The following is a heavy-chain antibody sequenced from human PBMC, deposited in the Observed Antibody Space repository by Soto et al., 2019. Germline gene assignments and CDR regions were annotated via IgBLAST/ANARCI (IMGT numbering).Heavy chain of an antibody. CDR1: GFTFDDYA. CDR2: ISSSGSTI. CDR3: ARDVVAATSYFDY. J-gene: IGHJ4*02. V-gene: IGHV3-11*01. D-gene: IGHD2-15*01. Sequence: GGSLRLSCAASGFTFDDYAMHWVRQAPGKGLEWVSYISSSGSTIYYADSVKGRFTISRDNAKNSLYLQMNSLRVEDTAVYYCARDVVAATSYFDYWGQGTLVTVSS.